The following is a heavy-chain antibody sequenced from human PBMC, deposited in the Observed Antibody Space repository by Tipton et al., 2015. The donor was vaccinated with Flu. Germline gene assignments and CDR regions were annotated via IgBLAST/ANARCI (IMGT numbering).Heavy chain of an antibody. D-gene: IGHD3-10*01. Sequence: TLSLTCTVSGGSISSSRYYWGWIRQPPGKGLEWIGYTTYSGTTSYNPSLQSRVSISIDTSKNQFSLKLSSVTAADTAVYYCARHSGSRSYPLDYWGQGTLVTVSS. CDR3: ARHSGSRSYPLDY. CDR1: GGSISSSRYY. V-gene: IGHV4-61*05. CDR2: TTYSGTT. J-gene: IGHJ4*02.